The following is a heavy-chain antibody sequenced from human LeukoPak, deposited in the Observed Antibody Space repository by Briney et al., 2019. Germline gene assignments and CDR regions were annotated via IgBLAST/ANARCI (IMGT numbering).Heavy chain of an antibody. Sequence: ASVKVSCKAPGYTFTSYDINWVRQATGQGLEWMGWMNPNSGNTGYAQKFQGRVTMTRNTSISTAYMELSSLRSEDTAVYYCARGTPPNVYDFWSGRKNWFDPWGQGTLVTVSS. V-gene: IGHV1-8*01. D-gene: IGHD3-3*01. CDR2: MNPNSGNT. CDR3: ARGTPPNVYDFWSGRKNWFDP. J-gene: IGHJ5*02. CDR1: GYTFTSYD.